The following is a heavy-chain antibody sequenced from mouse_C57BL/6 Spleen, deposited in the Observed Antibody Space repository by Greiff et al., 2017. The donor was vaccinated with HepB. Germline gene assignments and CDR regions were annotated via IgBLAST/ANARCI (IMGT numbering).Heavy chain of an antibody. J-gene: IGHJ1*03. Sequence: QVQLQQPGAELVKPGASVKLSCKASGYTFTSYWMHWVKQRPGQGLEWIGMIHPNSGSTNYNEKFKSKATLTVDKSSSTAYMQLSSLTSEDSAVYYCARTPYYSNYEGYFDVWGTGTTVTVSS. D-gene: IGHD2-5*01. CDR3: ARTPYYSNYEGYFDV. CDR2: IHPNSGST. V-gene: IGHV1-64*01. CDR1: GYTFTSYW.